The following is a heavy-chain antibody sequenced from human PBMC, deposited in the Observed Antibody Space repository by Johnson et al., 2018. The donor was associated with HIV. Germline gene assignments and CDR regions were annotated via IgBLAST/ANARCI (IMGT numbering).Heavy chain of an antibody. CDR2: ISYDGSNQ. D-gene: IGHD4-23*01. V-gene: IGHV3-30-3*01. J-gene: IGHJ3*02. CDR3: ARPRTTVLTPRFDAFDM. CDR1: GFTFNNYA. Sequence: QVQLVESGGGVVQPGRSLRLSCAASGFTFNNYAMHWVRQAPGKGLEWVAVISYDGSNQNYAESVKGRFTISRDNSKNTLSLQMNSLRPEDTAVYYCARPRTTVLTPRFDAFDMWGQGTVVTVSS.